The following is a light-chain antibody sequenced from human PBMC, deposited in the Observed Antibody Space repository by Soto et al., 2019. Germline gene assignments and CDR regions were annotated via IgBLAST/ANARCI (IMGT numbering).Light chain of an antibody. V-gene: IGLV2-14*01. Sequence: QSALTQPASVSGSPGQSITISCTGSSSDVGGYNYVSWYQQHPGRAPKLLIYEVTIRPSVVSNRFSGSKSGNTASLTISGHQAADEADYYVSSYSSSSAYVFGLGTKLTVL. CDR3: SSYSSSSAYV. CDR2: EVT. CDR1: SSDVGGYNY. J-gene: IGLJ1*01.